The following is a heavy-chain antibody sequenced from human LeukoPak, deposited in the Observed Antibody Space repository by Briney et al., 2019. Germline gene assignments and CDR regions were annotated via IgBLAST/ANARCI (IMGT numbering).Heavy chain of an antibody. Sequence: GGSLRLSCAASGFTFSSYSMNWVRQAPGKGLEWASSISSSSSYIYYADSVKGRFTISRDNAKNSLYLQMNSLRAEDTAVYYCAGDSPFGLRSNWFDPWGQGTLVTVSS. CDR1: GFTFSSYS. J-gene: IGHJ5*02. D-gene: IGHD5-12*01. V-gene: IGHV3-21*01. CDR2: ISSSSSYI. CDR3: AGDSPFGLRSNWFDP.